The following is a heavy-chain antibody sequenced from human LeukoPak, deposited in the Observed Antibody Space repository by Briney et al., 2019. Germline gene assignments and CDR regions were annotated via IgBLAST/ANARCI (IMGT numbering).Heavy chain of an antibody. J-gene: IGHJ4*02. D-gene: IGHD5-18*01. CDR3: ARDTSGYSYGQLDY. V-gene: IGHV3-7*01. Sequence: PGGSLRLSCAASGFSFSDYWMMWVRQAPGKGLEWVGNINQDGSETNYVDSVKGRFTISRDNAAISLYLQMNSLRAEDTAVYYFARDTSGYSYGQLDYWGQGTLVTVSS. CDR1: GFSFSDYW. CDR2: INQDGSET.